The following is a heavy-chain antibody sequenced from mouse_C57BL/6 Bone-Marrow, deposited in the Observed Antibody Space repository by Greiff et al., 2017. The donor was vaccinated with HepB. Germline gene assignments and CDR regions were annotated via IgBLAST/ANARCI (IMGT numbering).Heavy chain of an antibody. CDR1: GFTFSDYG. D-gene: IGHD1-1*01. Sequence: EVKLMESGGGLVKPGGSLKLSCAASGFTFSDYGMHWVRQAPEKGLEWVAYISSGSSTIYYADTVKGRFTISRDNAKNTLFLQMTSLSSEDTAMYYCARGYYYVISPFAYWGQGTLVTVSA. J-gene: IGHJ3*01. CDR3: ARGYYYVISPFAY. V-gene: IGHV5-17*01. CDR2: ISSGSSTI.